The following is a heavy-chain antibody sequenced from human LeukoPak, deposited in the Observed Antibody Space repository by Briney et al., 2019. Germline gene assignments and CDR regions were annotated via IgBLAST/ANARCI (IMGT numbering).Heavy chain of an antibody. CDR3: AREVHYYDSSGYPYYYYYMDV. J-gene: IGHJ6*03. Sequence: SETLSLTCTVSGGPISSHYWSWIRQPAGKGLEWIRRIYTSGSTNYNPSLKSRVTMSVDTSKNQFSLKLSSVTAADTAVYYCAREVHYYDSSGYPYYYYYMDVWGKGTTVTISS. V-gene: IGHV4-4*07. CDR2: IYTSGST. D-gene: IGHD3-22*01. CDR1: GGPISSHY.